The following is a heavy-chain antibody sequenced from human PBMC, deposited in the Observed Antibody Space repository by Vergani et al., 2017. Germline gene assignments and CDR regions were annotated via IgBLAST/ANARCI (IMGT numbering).Heavy chain of an antibody. CDR1: GYTFTSYY. Sequence: QVQLVQSGAEVKKPGASVKVSCKASGYTFTSYYMHWVRQAPGQGLDWLGRIDPNSVDTRYSQRFQDRVTITRDTSINTAYMDLSNLRSEDTAVYYCARPHGDILPPDPRRLDYWGQGTLVTVSS. CDR3: ARPHGDILPPDPRRLDY. J-gene: IGHJ4*02. CDR2: IDPNSVDT. V-gene: IGHV1-2*06.